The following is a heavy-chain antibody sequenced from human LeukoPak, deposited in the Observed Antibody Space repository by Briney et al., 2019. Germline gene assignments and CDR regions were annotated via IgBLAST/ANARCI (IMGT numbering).Heavy chain of an antibody. CDR2: MNPNSGNT. CDR3: ARGGDSSGYYYAGYP. CDR1: GYTFTSYD. D-gene: IGHD3-22*01. V-gene: IGHV1-8*01. J-gene: IGHJ5*02. Sequence: ASVKVSCKASGYTFTSYDINRVRQATGQGLEWMGWMNPNSGNTGYAQKFQGRVTMTRNTSISTAYMELSSLRSEDTAVYYCARGGDSSGYYYAGYPWGQGTLVTVSS.